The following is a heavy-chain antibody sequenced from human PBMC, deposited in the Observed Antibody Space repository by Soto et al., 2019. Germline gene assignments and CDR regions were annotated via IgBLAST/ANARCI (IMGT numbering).Heavy chain of an antibody. CDR2: IIPLFGTG. J-gene: IGHJ4*02. Sequence: SVKVSCKASGVTSSTHTITWVRQAPGQGLEWMGGIIPLFGTGHKAQKFQGRITIIADKSTSTAYMELSSLRSEATAVYFCASGSAMGAAHWGQGTLVTVSS. V-gene: IGHV1-69*06. CDR3: ASGSAMGAAH. D-gene: IGHD5-18*01. CDR1: GVTSSTHT.